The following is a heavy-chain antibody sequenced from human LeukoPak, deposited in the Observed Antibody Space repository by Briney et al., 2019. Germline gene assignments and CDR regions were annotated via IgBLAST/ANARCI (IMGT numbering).Heavy chain of an antibody. V-gene: IGHV3-7*03. CDR3: ARTTHRTSDAFDI. J-gene: IGHJ3*02. Sequence: PGGSLRLSCAASGFTFSSYWMSWVRQAPGKGLEWVANIKQDGSEKYYVDSVKGRFTISRDNAKNSLYLQMNSLRAEDTAVYYCARTTHRTSDAFDIWGQGAMVTVSS. D-gene: IGHD4-11*01. CDR1: GFTFSSYW. CDR2: IKQDGSEK.